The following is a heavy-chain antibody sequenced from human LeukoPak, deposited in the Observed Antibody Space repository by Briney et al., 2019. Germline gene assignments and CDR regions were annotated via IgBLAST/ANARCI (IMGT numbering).Heavy chain of an antibody. D-gene: IGHD3-22*01. J-gene: IGHJ4*01. CDR1: GFTFSGFE. CDR3: ARGYSSGYYGPFFDY. CDR2: ISSGGDII. Sequence: GGSLRLSCAASGFTFSGFEMNWVRQAPGKGLEWVSYISSGGDIIYYADSVKGRFTISRDNAKNSLYLQMDGLRVEDTAVYYCARGYSSGYYGPFFDYWGHGTLVAVSS. V-gene: IGHV3-48*03.